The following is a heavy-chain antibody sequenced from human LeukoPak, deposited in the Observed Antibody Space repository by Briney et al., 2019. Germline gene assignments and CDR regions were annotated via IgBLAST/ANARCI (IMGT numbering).Heavy chain of an antibody. CDR1: GFTFNNYW. D-gene: IGHD3-22*01. V-gene: IGHV3-30*19. Sequence: GGSLRLSCAASGFTFNNYWMCWVRQAPGKGLEWVAVISYDGSNKYYADSVKGRFTISRDNSKNTLYLQMNSLRAEDTAVYYCARDRGYYDSSGLVDYWGQGTLVTVSS. J-gene: IGHJ4*02. CDR3: ARDRGYYDSSGLVDY. CDR2: ISYDGSNK.